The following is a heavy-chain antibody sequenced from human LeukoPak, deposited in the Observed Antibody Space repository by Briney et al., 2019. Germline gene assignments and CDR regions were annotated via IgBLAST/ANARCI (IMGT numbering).Heavy chain of an antibody. J-gene: IGHJ4*02. CDR1: GGTFSSYA. Sequence: ASVKVSCKASGGTFSSYAISWVRQAPGQGLEWMGWISAYNGNTNYAQKLQGRVTMTTDTSTSTAYMELRSLRSDDTAVYYCASYVVVTPARVFDYWGQGTLVTVSS. V-gene: IGHV1-18*01. D-gene: IGHD2-21*02. CDR2: ISAYNGNT. CDR3: ASYVVVTPARVFDY.